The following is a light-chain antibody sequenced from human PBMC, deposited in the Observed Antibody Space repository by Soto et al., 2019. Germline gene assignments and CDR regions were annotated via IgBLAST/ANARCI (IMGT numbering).Light chain of an antibody. V-gene: IGKV3-15*01. J-gene: IGKJ1*01. CDR2: SAS. CDR1: QSASTS. Sequence: EIVMTQSPGTLSVSPGERATLSCRASQSASTSVAWYQQKSGQAPRLLFYSASTRAIGVPARFSATGSGTDFTLTITSLQSEDFGVYYCQQYKDWPTTFGQGTKVEIK. CDR3: QQYKDWPTT.